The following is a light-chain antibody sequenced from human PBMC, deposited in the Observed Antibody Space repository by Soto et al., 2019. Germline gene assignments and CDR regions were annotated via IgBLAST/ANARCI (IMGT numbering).Light chain of an antibody. Sequence: DIQMTQSPSTLSASVGDRVTISCRASQSITSWMAWYQQKPGKAPKLLIYKASSLGSGVPSRFSGSGSGTEFTLTISSLQPEDFASHHCQQYYSYPWSFGQGTKVEIK. CDR2: KAS. CDR1: QSITSW. CDR3: QQYYSYPWS. J-gene: IGKJ1*01. V-gene: IGKV1-5*03.